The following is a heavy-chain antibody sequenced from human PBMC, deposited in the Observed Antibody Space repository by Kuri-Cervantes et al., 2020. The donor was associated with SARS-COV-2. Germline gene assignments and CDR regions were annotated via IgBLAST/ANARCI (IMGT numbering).Heavy chain of an antibody. CDR1: GHTFTSYY. Sequence: ASVKVSCKASGHTFTSYYMHWVRQAPGQGLEWMGIINPSGGSTSYAQKFQGRVTMTRDTSTSTVYMELSSLRSEDTAVYYCARVRIDSIVTVPTNPFDFWGQGTLVTVSS. V-gene: IGHV1-46*01. CDR2: INPSGGST. CDR3: ARVRIDSIVTVPTNPFDF. J-gene: IGHJ4*02. D-gene: IGHD2/OR15-2a*01.